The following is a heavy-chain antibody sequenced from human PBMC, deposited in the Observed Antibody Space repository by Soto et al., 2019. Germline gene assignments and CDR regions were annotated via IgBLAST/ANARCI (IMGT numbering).Heavy chain of an antibody. CDR1: GGSFSGYC. J-gene: IGHJ4*02. Sequence: SDTRCLTCAVYGGSFSGYCWRWILQPPGKGLEWIGEINHSGSTNYNPSLKSRVTISVDTSKNQFSLKLSPVTAADTAVYYCARETSITIFGVVIIPDYFDYWGQGTLVSVSS. CDR2: INHSGST. D-gene: IGHD3-3*01. CDR3: ARETSITIFGVVIIPDYFDY. V-gene: IGHV4-34*01.